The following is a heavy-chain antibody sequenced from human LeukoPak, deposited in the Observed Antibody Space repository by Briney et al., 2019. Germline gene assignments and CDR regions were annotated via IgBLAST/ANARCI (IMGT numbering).Heavy chain of an antibody. D-gene: IGHD4-17*01. CDR2: IYYSGST. CDR1: GGSISSYY. Sequence: PSETLSLTCTVSGGSISSYYWSWIRQPPGKGLEWIGYIYYSGSTNYNPSLKSRVTISVDTSKNQFSLKLSSVTAADTAVYYYARGPPPYGANFDYWGQGTLVTVSS. J-gene: IGHJ4*02. V-gene: IGHV4-59*01. CDR3: ARGPPPYGANFDY.